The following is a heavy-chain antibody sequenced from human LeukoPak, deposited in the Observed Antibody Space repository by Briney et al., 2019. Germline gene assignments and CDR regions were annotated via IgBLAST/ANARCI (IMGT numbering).Heavy chain of an antibody. J-gene: IGHJ6*03. CDR2: ISAYNGNT. CDR3: ARDGYCSSTSCPLDPYYYYYMDV. V-gene: IGHV1-18*01. D-gene: IGHD2-2*01. Sequence: ASVKVSCKASGYTFTSYGISWVRQAPGQGLEWMGWISAYNGNTNYAQKLQGRVTMTTDTSTSTAYMELRSLRSVDTAVYYCARDGYCSSTSCPLDPYYYYYMDVWGKGTTVTVSS. CDR1: GYTFTSYG.